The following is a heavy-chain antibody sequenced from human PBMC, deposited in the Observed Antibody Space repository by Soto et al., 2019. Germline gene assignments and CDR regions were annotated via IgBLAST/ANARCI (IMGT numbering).Heavy chain of an antibody. Sequence: QVQLVQSGAEVKKPGASVKVSCKASGYTFTSYYMHWVRQAPGQGLEWMGIINPSGGSTSYAQKFQGRVTMTRDTSTSTVYMELSSLRSEDTAVDYCAREAVDTGYLDYWGQGPLVTVSS. D-gene: IGHD7-27*01. J-gene: IGHJ4*02. V-gene: IGHV1-46*01. CDR1: GYTFTSYY. CDR3: AREAVDTGYLDY. CDR2: INPSGGST.